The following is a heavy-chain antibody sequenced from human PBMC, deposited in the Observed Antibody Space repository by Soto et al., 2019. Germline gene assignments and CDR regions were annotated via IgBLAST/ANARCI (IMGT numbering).Heavy chain of an antibody. Sequence: EVQLVESGGGLVKPGGSLRLSCAASGFTFSNAWMSWVRQAPGKGLEWVGRIKSKTDGGTTDYAAPVKGRFTISRDDSKNTLYLQMNSLKTEDTAVYYCTTDKVLLWFGDLMNNWFDPWGQGTLVTVSS. CDR3: TTDKVLLWFGDLMNNWFDP. V-gene: IGHV3-15*01. D-gene: IGHD3-10*01. J-gene: IGHJ5*02. CDR1: GFTFSNAW. CDR2: IKSKTDGGTT.